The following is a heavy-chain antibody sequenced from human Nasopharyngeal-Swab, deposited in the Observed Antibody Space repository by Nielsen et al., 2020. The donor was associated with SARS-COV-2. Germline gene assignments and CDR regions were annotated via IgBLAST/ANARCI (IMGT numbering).Heavy chain of an antibody. J-gene: IGHJ4*02. CDR3: AKDQGYSYGAPDS. V-gene: IGHV3-23*01. CDR1: GFTFSSYA. Sequence: GESLKISCAASGFTFSSYAMSWVRQAPGKGLEWVSAISGSGGSTYYADSVKGRFTISRDNSKNTLYLQMNSLRADDTALYYCAKDQGYSYGAPDSWGQGTLVTVSS. CDR2: ISGSGGST. D-gene: IGHD5-18*01.